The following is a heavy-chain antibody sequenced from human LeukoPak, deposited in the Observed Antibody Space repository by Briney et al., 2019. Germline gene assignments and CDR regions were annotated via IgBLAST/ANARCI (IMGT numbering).Heavy chain of an antibody. CDR3: ASDYDSSGYYYLDDAFDI. Sequence: SVKVSCKASGGTFSSYAISWVRQAPGQGLEWMGRIIPILGIANYAQKFQGRVTITADKSTSTAYMELSSLRSEDTAVYYCASDYDSSGYYYLDDAFDIWGQGTMVTVSS. J-gene: IGHJ3*02. CDR2: IIPILGIA. V-gene: IGHV1-69*04. D-gene: IGHD3-22*01. CDR1: GGTFSSYA.